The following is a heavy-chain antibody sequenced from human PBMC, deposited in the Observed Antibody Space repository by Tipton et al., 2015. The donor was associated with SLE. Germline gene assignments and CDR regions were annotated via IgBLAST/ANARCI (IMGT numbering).Heavy chain of an antibody. CDR3: AREVDTMDDSDAFDI. Sequence: TLSLTCSVSGDSFYSSHDQWDWIRQSPGKGLEWIGSRFSGGSTYYNPSLKSRVTISVDTSKNQFSLTMTSVTAADTAMYFCAREVDTMDDSDAFDIWGQGTMVTVSS. J-gene: IGHJ3*02. CDR2: RFSGGST. CDR1: GDSFYSSHDQ. D-gene: IGHD3-10*01. V-gene: IGHV4-39*07.